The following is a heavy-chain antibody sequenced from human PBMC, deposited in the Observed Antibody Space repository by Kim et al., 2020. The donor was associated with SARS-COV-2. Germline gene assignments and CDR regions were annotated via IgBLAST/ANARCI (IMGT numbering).Heavy chain of an antibody. Sequence: SETLSLTCTVSGGSISSGSYYWSWIRQPAGKGLEWIGRIYTSGSTNYNPSLKSRVTISVDTSKNQFSLKLSSVTAADTAVYYCARGGDRINYYYYGMDVWGQGTTVTVSS. D-gene: IGHD2-15*01. J-gene: IGHJ6*02. CDR1: GGSISSGSYY. V-gene: IGHV4-61*02. CDR3: ARGGDRINYYYYGMDV. CDR2: IYTSGST.